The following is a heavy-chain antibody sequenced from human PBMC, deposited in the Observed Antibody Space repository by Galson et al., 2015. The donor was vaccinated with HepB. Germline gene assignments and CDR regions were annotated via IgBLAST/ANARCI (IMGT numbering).Heavy chain of an antibody. Sequence: PALVKPTQTLTLTCTFSGFSLSTSGVGVGWIRQPPGKALEWLALIYWDDDKRYSPSLKSRLTITKDTSKNQVVLTMTNMDPVDTATYYSAHRLKLSYYGSGSYYNEYWGQGTLVTVSS. CDR2: IYWDDDK. V-gene: IGHV2-5*02. CDR1: GFSLSTSGVG. CDR3: AHRLKLSYYGSGSYYNEY. D-gene: IGHD3-10*01. J-gene: IGHJ4*02.